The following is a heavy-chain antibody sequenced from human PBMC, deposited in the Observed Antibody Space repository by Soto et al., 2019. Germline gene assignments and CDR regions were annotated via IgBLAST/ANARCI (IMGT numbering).Heavy chain of an antibody. CDR1: GYSITTGYY. J-gene: IGHJ4*02. V-gene: IGHV4-38-2*01. D-gene: IGHD3-22*01. CDR3: ARGVNYYDSSGFYPRDY. Sequence: PSETLFLTCAVSGYSITTGYYWGWVRRPPGKGLEWIGSVYHSGRTSYNPSLESRVTISVDTSKNQYSLRLSSVTAADTAVYYCARGVNYYDSSGFYPRDYWGQGILVTVSS. CDR2: VYHSGRT.